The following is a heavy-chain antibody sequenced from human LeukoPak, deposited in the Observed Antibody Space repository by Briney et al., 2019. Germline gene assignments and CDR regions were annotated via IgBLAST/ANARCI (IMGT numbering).Heavy chain of an antibody. D-gene: IGHD1/OR15-1a*01. CDR2: IYYSGST. J-gene: IGHJ4*02. V-gene: IGHV4-39*01. CDR1: GGSISSSSYY. Sequence: PSETLSLTCTVSGGSISSSSYYWGWIRQPPGKGLEWIGSIYYSGSTYYNPSLKSRVTISVDTSKNQFSLNLTSVTAADTAVYYCVRLPGRTTTSRPFDYWGRGALVTVSS. CDR3: VRLPGRTTTSRPFDY.